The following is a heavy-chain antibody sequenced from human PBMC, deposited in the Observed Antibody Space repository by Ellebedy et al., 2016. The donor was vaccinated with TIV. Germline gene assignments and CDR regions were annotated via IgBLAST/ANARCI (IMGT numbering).Heavy chain of an antibody. V-gene: IGHV3-23*01. J-gene: IGHJ4*02. CDR2: IVGSGA. CDR1: GFTFSAFA. D-gene: IGHD2-21*02. Sequence: GESLKISCEASGFTFSAFAMGWVRQAPGKGLEWVSGIVGSGAEKYADSVKGRFTISRDNSKRTVDLQMRSVRAEDTAVYFCAKDRTSGDGYWVFDSWGQGTMVSVSS. CDR3: AKDRTSGDGYWVFDS.